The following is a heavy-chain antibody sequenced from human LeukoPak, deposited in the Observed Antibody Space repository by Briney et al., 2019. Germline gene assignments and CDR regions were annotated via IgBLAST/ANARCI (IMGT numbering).Heavy chain of an antibody. CDR2: IIPIFGTA. CDR1: GGTFSSYA. J-gene: IGHJ5*02. D-gene: IGHD3-16*01. Sequence: GASVKVSCKASGGTFSSYAISWVRQAPGQGLEWMGGIIPIFGTANYAQKFQGRVTMTRDTSTSTVYMELSSLRSEDTAVYYCARGLGDSRAVGSFDPWGQGTLVTVSS. CDR3: ARGLGDSRAVGSFDP. V-gene: IGHV1-69*05.